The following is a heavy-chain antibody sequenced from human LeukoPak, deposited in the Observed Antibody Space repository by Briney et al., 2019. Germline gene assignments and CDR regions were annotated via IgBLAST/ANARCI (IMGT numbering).Heavy chain of an antibody. V-gene: IGHV1-18*04. CDR2: ISAYNGNT. CDR3: ARDLGCSGGSCYLYYYYGMDV. J-gene: IGHJ6*04. Sequence: ASVKVSCKASGYTFTSYGISWVRQAPGQGLEWMGWISAYNGNTNYAQKLQGRVTMTTDTSTSTAYMELRSLRSDDTAVYYCARDLGCSGGSCYLYYYYGMDVWGKGTTVTVSS. CDR1: GYTFTSYG. D-gene: IGHD2-15*01.